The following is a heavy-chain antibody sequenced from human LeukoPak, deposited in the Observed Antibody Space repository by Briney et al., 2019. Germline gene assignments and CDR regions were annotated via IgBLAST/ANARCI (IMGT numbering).Heavy chain of an antibody. CDR1: GFTFSSYA. CDR3: ARAVSRYEQLSAFDI. D-gene: IGHD6-13*01. V-gene: IGHV3-7*04. Sequence: AGGSLRLSCAASGFTFSSYAMSWVRQAPGKGLEWVANIKQDGSEKYYVDSVKGRFTISRDNARNSLYLQMNSLRAEDTAVYYCARAVSRYEQLSAFDIWGQGTMVTVSS. J-gene: IGHJ3*02. CDR2: IKQDGSEK.